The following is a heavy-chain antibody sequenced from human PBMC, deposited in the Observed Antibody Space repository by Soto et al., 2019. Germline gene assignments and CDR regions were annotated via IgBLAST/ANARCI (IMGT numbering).Heavy chain of an antibody. CDR3: SQGIVATIGGGYYYGLDV. CDR1: GFTFHNAR. J-gene: IGHJ6*02. Sequence: GGSLRLSCAASGFTFHNARMSWVRQAPGKGLEWLGRIKSKTDGGTTDYAAPVKGRFTISRDDSKNTLYLQMNSLKTEDTAVYYCSQGIVATIGGGYYYGLDVWGQGTTVTVSS. V-gene: IGHV3-15*01. CDR2: IKSKTDGGTT. D-gene: IGHD5-12*01.